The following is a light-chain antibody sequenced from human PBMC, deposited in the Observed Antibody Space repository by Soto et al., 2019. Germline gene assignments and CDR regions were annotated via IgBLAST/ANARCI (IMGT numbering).Light chain of an antibody. CDR3: QQYNNWPPIT. V-gene: IGKV3-15*01. J-gene: IGKJ5*01. Sequence: EIVITQSPTTLSVFSGGRGNPSRRASQSVSSNLAWYQQKPGQAPRLLIYGASTRATGIPARFSGSGSGTEFTLTISSLQSEDFAVYYCQQYNNWPPITFGQGTRLEIK. CDR1: QSVSSN. CDR2: GAS.